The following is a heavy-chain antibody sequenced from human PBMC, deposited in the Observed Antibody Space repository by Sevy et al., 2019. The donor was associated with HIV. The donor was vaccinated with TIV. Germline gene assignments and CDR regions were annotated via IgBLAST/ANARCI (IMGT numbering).Heavy chain of an antibody. CDR1: GFTFSSYA. CDR2: ISGSGGST. V-gene: IGHV3-23*01. J-gene: IGHJ6*02. Sequence: GGSLRLSCAASGFTFSSYAMSWVRQAPGKGLERVSAISGSGGSTYYADSVKGRFTISRDNSKNTLYLQMNSLRAEDTAVYYCVKGPTLGDCRSTSCSPYYYGMDVWGQGTTVSVSS. D-gene: IGHD2-2*01. CDR3: VKGPTLGDCRSTSCSPYYYGMDV.